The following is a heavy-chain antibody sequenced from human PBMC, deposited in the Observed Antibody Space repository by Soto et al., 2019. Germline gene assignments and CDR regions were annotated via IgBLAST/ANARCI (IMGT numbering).Heavy chain of an antibody. CDR2: IIPIFGTA. D-gene: IGHD3-22*01. Sequence: SVKVSCKASGGTFSSYAISWVRQAPGQGLEWMGGIIPIFGTANYAQKFQGRVTITADESTSTAYMELSSLRSEDTAVYYCASDYYYSSGYYLFDYWGQGTLVTVSS. CDR3: ASDYYYSSGYYLFDY. J-gene: IGHJ4*02. CDR1: GGTFSSYA. V-gene: IGHV1-69*13.